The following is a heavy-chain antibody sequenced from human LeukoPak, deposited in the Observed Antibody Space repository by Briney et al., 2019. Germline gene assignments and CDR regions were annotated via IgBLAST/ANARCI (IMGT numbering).Heavy chain of an antibody. J-gene: IGHJ4*02. Sequence: ASVKVSCKASGYTFTGYYMHWVRQAPGQGLEWKGWINPNSGGTNYAQKFQGRVTMTRDTSISTAYMELSRLRSDDTAVYYCACITMVRGVISPLDFDYWGQGTLVTVSS. CDR2: INPNSGGT. CDR3: ACITMVRGVISPLDFDY. V-gene: IGHV1-2*02. CDR1: GYTFTGYY. D-gene: IGHD3-10*01.